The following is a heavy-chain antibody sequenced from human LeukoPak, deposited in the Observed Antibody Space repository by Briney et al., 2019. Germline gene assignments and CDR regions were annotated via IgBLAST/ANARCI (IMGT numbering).Heavy chain of an antibody. CDR1: RFTFSNYS. J-gene: IGHJ3*02. Sequence: GGSLRLSCAASRFTFSNYSMNWVRQAPGKGLEWVSSISRGSGHIYYADSVKGRFTISRDNARNSLYLQMNSLRAEDTAIYYCAKDLRVVDAFDIWGQGTMVTVSS. CDR2: ISRGSGHI. CDR3: AKDLRVVDAFDI. V-gene: IGHV3-21*01.